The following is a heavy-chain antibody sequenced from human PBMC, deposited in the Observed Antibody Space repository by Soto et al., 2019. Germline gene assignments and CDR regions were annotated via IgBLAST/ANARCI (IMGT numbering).Heavy chain of an antibody. J-gene: IGHJ4*02. V-gene: IGHV3-30*18. CDR1: GFRFSAFG. CDR2: VSNDGRRE. Sequence: QVQLVESGGGAVQPGRSLTLSCAASGFRFSAFGMHWVRQAPGKELEWVAVVSNDGRREHYADSVKGRFTISRDNSKNTLSLQMNGLRPDDTALYYCAKTITIPPSEDSTGRGALIDHWGRGARVIVSS. CDR3: AKTITIPPSEDSTGRGALIDH. D-gene: IGHD2-8*02.